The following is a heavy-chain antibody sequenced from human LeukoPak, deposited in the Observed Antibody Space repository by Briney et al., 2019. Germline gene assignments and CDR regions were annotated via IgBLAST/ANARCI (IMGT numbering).Heavy chain of an antibody. Sequence: SETLSLTCTVSGDSISSYSWNWIRQPAGKGLEWIGRIYASGSTNYNPSLQSRVTMSVDTSKNHFSLKLTSLTAADTAVYYCASRMWGGGGPLRSGETWLDPGGRGSLVPVSS. V-gene: IGHV4-4*07. J-gene: IGHJ5*02. CDR2: IYASGST. D-gene: IGHD3-16*01. CDR3: ASRMWGGGGPLRSGETWLDP. CDR1: GDSISSYS.